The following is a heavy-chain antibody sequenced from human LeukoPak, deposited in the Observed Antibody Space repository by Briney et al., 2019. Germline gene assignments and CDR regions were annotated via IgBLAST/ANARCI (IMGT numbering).Heavy chain of an antibody. V-gene: IGHV1-2*02. J-gene: IGHJ4*02. Sequence: ASVKVSCKASGYTFTGYYMHWVRQAPGQGLGWMGWINPNSGGTNYAQKFQGRVTMTRDTSISTAYMELSRLRSDDTAVYYCATYCSGGSCYGVYWGQGTLVTVSS. CDR3: ATYCSGGSCYGVY. D-gene: IGHD2-15*01. CDR1: GYTFTGYY. CDR2: INPNSGGT.